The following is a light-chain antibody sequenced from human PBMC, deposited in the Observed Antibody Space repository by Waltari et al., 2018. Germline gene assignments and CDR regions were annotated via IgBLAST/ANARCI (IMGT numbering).Light chain of an antibody. CDR3: NSRDSSGNHLGHVV. J-gene: IGLJ2*01. V-gene: IGLV3-19*01. Sequence: SSELTQDPAVSVALGQTVRITRQRDSSRRYCASWYQQKPGQAPVLVIYGKNNRPSGIPDRFSGSSSGNTASLTITGAQAEDEADYYCNSRDSSGNHLGHVVFGGGTKLTVL. CDR1: SSRRYC. CDR2: GKN.